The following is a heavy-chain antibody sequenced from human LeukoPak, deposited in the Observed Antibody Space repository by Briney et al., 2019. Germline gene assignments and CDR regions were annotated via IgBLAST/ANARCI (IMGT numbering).Heavy chain of an antibody. CDR1: GFTFSSYA. CDR2: ISGSDGST. CDR3: AKDSAKKYDDY. V-gene: IGHV3-23*01. J-gene: IGHJ4*02. Sequence: GGSLRLSCAASGFTFSSYAMSWVRQAPGKGLEWVSGISGSDGSTNYADSVKGRFTISGENSKNTLYLQMNSLRAEDTAVYYCAKDSAKKYDDYWGQGTLVTVSS. D-gene: IGHD2/OR15-2a*01.